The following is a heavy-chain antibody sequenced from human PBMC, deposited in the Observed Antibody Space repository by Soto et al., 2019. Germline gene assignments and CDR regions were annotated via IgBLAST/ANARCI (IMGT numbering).Heavy chain of an antibody. CDR1: GGSFRTSD. J-gene: IGHJ3*02. CDR2: IIPIFGAA. CDR3: ARDPRSGWTHDAFDI. Sequence: QVQLVQSGAEVKKPGSSVKVSCVASGGSFRTSDFSWVRQVPGQGLEWRGGIIPIFGAANHAQNFQGRATISADESTEPVYMELSNLRSDDTAMYYCARDPRSGWTHDAFDIWGPGTMIIVSS. D-gene: IGHD3-22*01. V-gene: IGHV1-69*01.